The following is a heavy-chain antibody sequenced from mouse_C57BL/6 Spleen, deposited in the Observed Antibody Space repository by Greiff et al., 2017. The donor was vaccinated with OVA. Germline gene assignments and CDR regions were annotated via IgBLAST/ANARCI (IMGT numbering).Heavy chain of an antibody. CDR2: IYPRDGST. J-gene: IGHJ3*01. V-gene: IGHV1-85*01. CDR1: GYTFTSYD. Sequence: VQLQQSGPELVKPGASVKLSCKASGYTFTSYDINWVKQRPGPGLEWIGWIYPRDGSTTYTEKFKGKATLTVDTSSSTAYRERHSLTSEDSAGDICAPLYYDYDGFAYWGQGTLVTVSA. D-gene: IGHD2-4*01. CDR3: APLYYDYDGFAY.